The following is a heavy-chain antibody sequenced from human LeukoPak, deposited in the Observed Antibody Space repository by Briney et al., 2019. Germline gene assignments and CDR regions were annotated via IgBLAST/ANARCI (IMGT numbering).Heavy chain of an antibody. CDR1: GGSISSSSYY. J-gene: IGHJ4*02. CDR2: IYYSGST. V-gene: IGHV4-39*07. D-gene: IGHD6-19*01. CDR3: ARWSIAVAGLDY. Sequence: SETLSLTCTVSGGSISSSSYYWGWIRQPPGKGLEWIGSIYYSGSTYYNPSLKSRVTISVDTSKNQFSLKLSSVTAADTAVYYCARWSIAVAGLDYWGQGTLVTVSS.